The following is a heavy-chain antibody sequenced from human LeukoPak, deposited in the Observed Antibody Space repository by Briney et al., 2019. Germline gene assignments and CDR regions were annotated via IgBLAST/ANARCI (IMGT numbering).Heavy chain of an antibody. CDR3: AKGALRPMMVVGYYYYMDV. CDR2: ISGSGGST. V-gene: IGHV3-23*01. Sequence: GGSLRLSCAASGFTFSSYGMSWVRQAPRKGLEWVSAISGSGGSTYYADSVKGRFTISRDNSKNTLYLQMNSLRAEDTAVYYCAKGALRPMMVVGYYYYMDVWGKGTTVTISS. D-gene: IGHD3-22*01. J-gene: IGHJ6*03. CDR1: GFTFSSYG.